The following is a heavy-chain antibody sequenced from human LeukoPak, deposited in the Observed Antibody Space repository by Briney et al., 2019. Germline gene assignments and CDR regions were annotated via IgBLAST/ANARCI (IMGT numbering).Heavy chain of an antibody. Sequence: PSETLSLTCTVSGGSISSSSYYWGWIRQPPGKGLEWIGSIYYSGSTYYNPSLKSRVTISVDTSKNQFSLKLSSVTAADTAVYYCAKRKSKFGYSSSWYGGGFDYWGQGTLVTVSS. V-gene: IGHV4-39*07. CDR3: AKRKSKFGYSSSWYGGGFDY. D-gene: IGHD6-13*01. J-gene: IGHJ4*02. CDR1: GGSISSSSYY. CDR2: IYYSGST.